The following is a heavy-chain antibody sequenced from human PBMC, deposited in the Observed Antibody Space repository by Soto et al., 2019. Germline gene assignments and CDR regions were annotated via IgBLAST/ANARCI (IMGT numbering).Heavy chain of an antibody. CDR2: IYYSGST. J-gene: IGHJ4*02. CDR1: GGSISSSSYY. CDR3: ARISTYYYDSSGYYFDY. Sequence: LSLTFTVSGGSISSSSYYWGWIRQPPGKGLEWIGSIYYSGSTYYNPSLKSRVTISVDTSKNQFSLKLSSVTAADTAVYYCARISTYYYDSSGYYFDYWGQGTLVTVSS. V-gene: IGHV4-39*01. D-gene: IGHD3-22*01.